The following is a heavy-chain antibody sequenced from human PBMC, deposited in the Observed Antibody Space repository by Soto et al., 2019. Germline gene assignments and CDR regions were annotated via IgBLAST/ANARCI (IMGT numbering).Heavy chain of an antibody. D-gene: IGHD6-19*01. CDR1: GFSLSSTRMA. CDR2: IYWDDDK. V-gene: IGHV2-5*02. J-gene: IGHJ4*02. Sequence: QITLKESGPPLVKPTQTLTLTCTFSGFSLSSTRMAVGWIRQPPGKALEWLALIYWDDDKRYRPFLKSMLTITKDTSKNRVVLTMSDIDPVDTARYYCAHIVVAGLGYYFDYWGQGTLVTVSS. CDR3: AHIVVAGLGYYFDY.